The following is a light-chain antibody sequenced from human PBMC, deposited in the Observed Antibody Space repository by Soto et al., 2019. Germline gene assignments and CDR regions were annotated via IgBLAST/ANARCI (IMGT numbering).Light chain of an antibody. J-gene: IGLJ2*01. Sequence: QSALTQPPSASGSPGQSVTISCTGTSSDVGGYKYVSWYQQHPGKAPKLMIYEVSKRPSGVPDRFSGSKSGNTASLTVSGLQAEDEADYYCSSYAGSNILFGGGTKLTV. CDR2: EVS. CDR3: SSYAGSNIL. V-gene: IGLV2-8*01. CDR1: SSDVGGYKY.